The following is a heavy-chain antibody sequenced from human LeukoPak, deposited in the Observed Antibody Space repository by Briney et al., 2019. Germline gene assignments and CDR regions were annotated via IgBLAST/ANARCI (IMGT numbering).Heavy chain of an antibody. CDR1: GFTFTDTY. D-gene: IGHD6-19*01. CDR3: AKGTRSIAVAEFDY. Sequence: KTGGSLRLSCAVSGFTFTDTYMTWIRQAPGKGLESLSYISPSGTDISYADSVKGRFTISRDNAKNSLYLQMNSLRAEDTAVYYCAKGTRSIAVAEFDYWGQGTLVTVSS. CDR2: ISPSGTDI. J-gene: IGHJ4*02. V-gene: IGHV3-11*01.